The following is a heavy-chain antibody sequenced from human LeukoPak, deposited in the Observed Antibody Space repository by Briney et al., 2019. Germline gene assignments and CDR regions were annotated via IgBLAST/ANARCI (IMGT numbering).Heavy chain of an antibody. CDR3: ARDGRPVDY. V-gene: IGHV3-21*01. CDR2: ISSGSSYI. Sequence: GRSLRLSCAASGFTFSSYSMNWVRQAPGKALEWVSSISSGSSYIYYADSVKGRFTISRDNAKNSLYLQMNSLRAEDTAVYYCARDGRPVDYWGQGTLVTVSS. D-gene: IGHD1-14*01. J-gene: IGHJ4*02. CDR1: GFTFSSYS.